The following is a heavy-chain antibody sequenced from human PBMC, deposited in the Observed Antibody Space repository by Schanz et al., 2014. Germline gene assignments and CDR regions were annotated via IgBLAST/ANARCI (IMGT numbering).Heavy chain of an antibody. J-gene: IGHJ6*03. Sequence: EVQLVESGGGLVQPGGSLRLSCAASGVTFSSYAMSWVRQAPGKGLEWVSGMSGSGSTADYADSVKGRFSISRDNSKNTLYLHMNNLRAEDTAVYYCARDHQWLARYYMDVWGKGTTVTVSS. D-gene: IGHD6-19*01. CDR1: GVTFSSYA. V-gene: IGHV3-23*04. CDR2: MSGSGSTA. CDR3: ARDHQWLARYYMDV.